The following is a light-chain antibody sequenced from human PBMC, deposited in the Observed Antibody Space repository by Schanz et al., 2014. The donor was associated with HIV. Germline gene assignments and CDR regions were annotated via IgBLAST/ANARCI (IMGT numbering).Light chain of an antibody. J-gene: IGKJ1*01. Sequence: EIVMTQSSVTLSVSPGERATVSCRASQSVSNNLAWYQQKPGQAPRLLIYGASSRATGIPDRFSGGVSGTDFTLTISRVEPEDYAVYYCQQYGSSPWTFGQGTRVDVK. CDR3: QQYGSSPWT. CDR1: QSVSNN. CDR2: GAS. V-gene: IGKV3-20*01.